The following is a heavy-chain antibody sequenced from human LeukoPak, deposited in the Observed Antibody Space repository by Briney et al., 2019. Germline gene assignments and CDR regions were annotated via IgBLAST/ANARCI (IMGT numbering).Heavy chain of an antibody. Sequence: SGPTLVNPTQTLTLTCTFSGFSLSTSGVGVNWIRQPPGKALEWLAVIYWDDDQRYSPSPKSRLTITKDTSKNQVVLIMTNMDPVDTATYHCAHSDGIITKPLLFDYWGQGTLVTVSS. D-gene: IGHD1-26*01. CDR2: IYWDDDQ. J-gene: IGHJ4*02. V-gene: IGHV2-5*02. CDR1: GFSLSTSGVG. CDR3: AHSDGIITKPLLFDY.